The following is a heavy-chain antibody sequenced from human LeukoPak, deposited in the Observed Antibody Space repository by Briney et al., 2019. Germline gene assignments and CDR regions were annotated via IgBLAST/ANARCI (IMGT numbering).Heavy chain of an antibody. V-gene: IGHV3-53*01. D-gene: IGHD3-10*01. Sequence: GGSLRLSCAASGFAVSSNYMSWVRQAPGKGLEWVSVIYSGGSTYYADSVKGRFTISRDNSKNTLYLQMNSLRAEDTAVYYCSKAPYYVLPCFDYWGQGPWSPSPQ. CDR2: IYSGGST. CDR1: GFAVSSNY. J-gene: IGHJ4*02. CDR3: SKAPYYVLPCFDY.